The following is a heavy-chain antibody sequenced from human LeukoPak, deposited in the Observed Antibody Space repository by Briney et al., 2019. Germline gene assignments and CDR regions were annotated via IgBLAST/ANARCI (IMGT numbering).Heavy chain of an antibody. CDR1: GFTVSSNY. V-gene: IGHV3-53*01. D-gene: IGHD3-10*01. CDR3: ARGATYYYGSGSYYRPYYFDY. J-gene: IGHJ4*02. Sequence: GGSLRLSCAASGFTVSSNYMRWVRQAPGKGLEWGSFIYSGGSTYYADSVKGRFTISRDNSKNTLYLQMNSLRAEDTAVYYCARGATYYYGSGSYYRPYYFDYWGQGTLVTVSS. CDR2: IYSGGST.